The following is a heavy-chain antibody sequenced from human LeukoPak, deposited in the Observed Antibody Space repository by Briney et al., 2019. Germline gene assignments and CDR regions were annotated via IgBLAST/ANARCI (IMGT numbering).Heavy chain of an antibody. D-gene: IGHD3-16*01. Sequence: GGSLRLSCAASGFTFSSYAMSWVRQAPGKGLEWVSAISGSGGSTYYADSVKGRFTISRDNSKNTLYLQMGSLRAEDMAVYYCARVIPSRPAKSRFMITFGGDHFEYYMDVWGKGTTVTVSS. J-gene: IGHJ6*03. V-gene: IGHV3-23*01. CDR2: ISGSGGST. CDR3: ARVIPSRPAKSRFMITFGGDHFEYYMDV. CDR1: GFTFSSYA.